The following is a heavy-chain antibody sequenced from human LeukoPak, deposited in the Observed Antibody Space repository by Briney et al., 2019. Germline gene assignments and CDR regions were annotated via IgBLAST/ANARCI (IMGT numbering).Heavy chain of an antibody. D-gene: IGHD4-17*01. J-gene: IGHJ4*02. CDR2: IYTSGST. V-gene: IGHV4-61*02. CDR3: ARVAVTGIDY. Sequence: PSETLSLTCTVSGGSISSSSYYWGWIRQPPGKGLEWIGRIYTSGSTNYNPSLKSRVTISVDTSKNQFSLKLSSVTAADTAVYYCARVAVTGIDYWGQGTLVTVSS. CDR1: GGSISSSSYY.